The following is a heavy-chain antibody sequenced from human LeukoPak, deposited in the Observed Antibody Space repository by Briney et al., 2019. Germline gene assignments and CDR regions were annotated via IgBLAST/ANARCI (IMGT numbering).Heavy chain of an antibody. J-gene: IGHJ5*02. CDR2: ISDTGKT. V-gene: IGHV4-59*01. Sequence: SETLSLTCRVSGVTLSSYYWDWLRQSPGKGLEWIGYISDTGKTDSSPSLKSRVSTSLEKSTKQFSLRLRPVTAADSAVYYCATGYYEPFATWGPGILVSVS. D-gene: IGHD2/OR15-2a*01. CDR3: ATGYYEPFAT. CDR1: GVTLSSYY.